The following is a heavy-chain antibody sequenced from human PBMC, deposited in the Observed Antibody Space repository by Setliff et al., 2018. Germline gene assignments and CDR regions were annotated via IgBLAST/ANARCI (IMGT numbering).Heavy chain of an antibody. J-gene: IGHJ4*01. Sequence: PSETLSLTCTVSNGSISISDFYWGWIRQSPGKGLEWIGSIYYTGDTWYKQSLEGRVTISVDTSKNQFPLGLTSVTAADTAVYYCARQAGLRGYYGSNSLYYFDFWGRGTLVTVSS. CDR1: NGSISISDFY. D-gene: IGHD3-10*01. V-gene: IGHV4-39*01. CDR2: IYYTGDT. CDR3: ARQAGLRGYYGSNSLYYFDF.